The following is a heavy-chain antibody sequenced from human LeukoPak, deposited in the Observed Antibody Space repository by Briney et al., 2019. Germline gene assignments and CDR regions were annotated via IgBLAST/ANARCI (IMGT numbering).Heavy chain of an antibody. CDR2: ISSSSRTI. CDR3: ARDRGGTDDFWSGYYTGYFDY. D-gene: IGHD3-3*01. V-gene: IGHV3-48*01. J-gene: IGHJ4*02. CDR1: GFTFSNYN. Sequence: PGGSLRLSCAACGFTFSNYNMNWVRQAPGKGLEWVSYISSSSRTIYYADSVKGRFTISRDNAKNSLYLQMNSLRAEDTAVFYCARDRGGTDDFWSGYYTGYFDYWGQGTLVTVSS.